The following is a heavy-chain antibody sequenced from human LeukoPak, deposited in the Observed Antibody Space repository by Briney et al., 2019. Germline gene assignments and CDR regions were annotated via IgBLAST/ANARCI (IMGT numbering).Heavy chain of an antibody. D-gene: IGHD1-26*01. Sequence: SETLSLTCTVSGGSISSYYWGWIRQPPGKGLEWIGYIYYSGSTNYNPSLKSRVTISVDTSKNQFSLKLSSVTAADTAVYYCARDKVGASYSLLVYWGQGTLVTVSS. CDR2: IYYSGST. CDR1: GGSISSYY. CDR3: ARDKVGASYSLLVY. V-gene: IGHV4-59*01. J-gene: IGHJ4*02.